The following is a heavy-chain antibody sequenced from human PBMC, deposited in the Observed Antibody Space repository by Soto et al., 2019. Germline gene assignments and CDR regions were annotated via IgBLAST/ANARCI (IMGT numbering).Heavy chain of an antibody. CDR3: ARMAYCSGGSCYGVVY. Sequence: SETLSLTCSVSGTSITRGGYYWSWIRQPPGKGLEWIGEINHSGSTNYNPSLKSRVTISVDTSKNQFSLKLSSVTAADTAVYYCARMAYCSGGSCYGVVYWGQGTLVTVSS. CDR1: GTSITRGGYY. CDR2: INHSGST. D-gene: IGHD2-15*01. J-gene: IGHJ4*02. V-gene: IGHV4-34*01.